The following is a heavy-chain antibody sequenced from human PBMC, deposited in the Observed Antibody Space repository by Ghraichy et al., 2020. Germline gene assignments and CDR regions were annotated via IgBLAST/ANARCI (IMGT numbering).Heavy chain of an antibody. CDR2: ISGSGGYT. D-gene: IGHD2-2*01. Sequence: ESLNISCEVSGFTFSEYAMTWVRQAPGKGLEWVSSISGSGGYTYYADSVKGRFTISRDNSKNTLFLQVKSLRDDDTALYYCAKDRSPRTYASQDFDYWGQGTLVTVS. J-gene: IGHJ4*02. V-gene: IGHV3-23*01. CDR1: GFTFSEYA. CDR3: AKDRSPRTYASQDFDY.